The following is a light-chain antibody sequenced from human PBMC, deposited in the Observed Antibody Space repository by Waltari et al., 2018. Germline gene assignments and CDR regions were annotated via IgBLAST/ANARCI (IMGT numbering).Light chain of an antibody. Sequence: SYVLTQPPSLSVAPGQTSRITCGGNNSGSYTFHWYQQKPGQAPLLVLFDNIDRPSGISERFSASNAGNTATLTISRVEVGDEADYYCQVWDFGRDHLLFGGGTKLTVL. CDR1: NSGSYT. J-gene: IGLJ2*01. CDR3: QVWDFGRDHLL. V-gene: IGLV3-21*02. CDR2: DNI.